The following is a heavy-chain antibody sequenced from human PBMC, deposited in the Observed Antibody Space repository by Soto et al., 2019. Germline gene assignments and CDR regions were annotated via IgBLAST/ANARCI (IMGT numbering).Heavy chain of an antibody. D-gene: IGHD3-22*01. CDR2: IYYSGST. CDR3: ARDYYYDSSGYYYFDY. J-gene: IGHJ4*02. CDR1: GGSISSYY. Sequence: QVQLQESGPGLVKPSETLSLTCTVSGGSISSYYWSWIRQPPGKGLEWIGYIYYSGSTHYNPSLKSRVTISVDTSQNQFSLKLSSVTAADTAVYYCARDYYYDSSGYYYFDYWGQGTLVTVSS. V-gene: IGHV4-59*01.